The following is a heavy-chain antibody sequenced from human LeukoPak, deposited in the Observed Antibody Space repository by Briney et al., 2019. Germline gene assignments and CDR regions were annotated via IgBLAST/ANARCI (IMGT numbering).Heavy chain of an antibody. CDR3: AKHSISWYYFDY. CDR1: GFTFSSYA. J-gene: IGHJ4*02. V-gene: IGHV3-23*01. CDR2: ISGSGGST. D-gene: IGHD6-13*01. Sequence: PGGSLRLSCAASGFTFSSYAVSWVRQAPGKGLEWVSAISGSGGSTYYADSVKGRFTISRGNSKNTLYLQMNSLRAEDTAVYYCAKHSISWYYFDYWGQGTLVTVSS.